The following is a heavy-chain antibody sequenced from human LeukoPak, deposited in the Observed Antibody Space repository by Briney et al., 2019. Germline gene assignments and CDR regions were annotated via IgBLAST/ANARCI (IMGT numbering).Heavy chain of an antibody. J-gene: IGHJ4*02. CDR1: GGSISSYY. Sequence: SETLSLTCTVSGGSISSYYWSWIRQPPGKGLEWIGYIYYSGSTNYNPSLKSRVTISVDTSKNQFSLKLSSVTAADTAVYYCARLESSGYYPFDYWGQGTLVTVSS. CDR2: IYYSGST. V-gene: IGHV4-59*08. D-gene: IGHD3-22*01. CDR3: ARLESSGYYPFDY.